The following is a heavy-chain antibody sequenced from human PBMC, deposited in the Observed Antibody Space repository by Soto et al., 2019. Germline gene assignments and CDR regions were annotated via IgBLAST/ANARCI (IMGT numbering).Heavy chain of an antibody. CDR3: AKLGYSSGWYLRGAFDI. Sequence: QVQLVESGGGVVQPGRSLRLSCAASGFTFSSYGMHWVRQAPGKGLEWVAVISYDGSNKYYADSVKGRFTISRDNSKNTLYLQMNSLSAEDTAVYYCAKLGYSSGWYLRGAFDIWGQGTMVTVSS. V-gene: IGHV3-30*18. J-gene: IGHJ3*02. D-gene: IGHD6-19*01. CDR2: ISYDGSNK. CDR1: GFTFSSYG.